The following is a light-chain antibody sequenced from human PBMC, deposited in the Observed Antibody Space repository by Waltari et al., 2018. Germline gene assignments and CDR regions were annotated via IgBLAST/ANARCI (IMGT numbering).Light chain of an antibody. Sequence: EIVLTQSPATLSLSPGERDTLSCRASQSVSSYLAWYQQKPGQAPRLLIYDASSRATGIPARFSGGGSGTDFTLTITSLEPEDFAVYYCQQRSNWPPTFGQGTRLEIK. CDR2: DAS. CDR1: QSVSSY. CDR3: QQRSNWPPT. J-gene: IGKJ5*01. V-gene: IGKV3-11*01.